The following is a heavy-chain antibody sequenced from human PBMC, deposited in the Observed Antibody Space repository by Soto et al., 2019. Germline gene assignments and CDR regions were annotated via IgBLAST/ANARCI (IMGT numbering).Heavy chain of an antibody. Sequence: SETLSLTCSFSADSISGGSISSSSYYWGWISQPPGKGLEWIGTIYYSGSTYYNPSLKSRVTISVDTSKNQVSLKLTSVTAADTAVYYCSAGGGGSYSLFDYWGQGTLVTVSS. V-gene: IGHV4-39*01. J-gene: IGHJ4*02. CDR3: SAGGGGSYSLFDY. CDR1: ADSISGGSISSSSYY. CDR2: IYYSGST. D-gene: IGHD1-26*01.